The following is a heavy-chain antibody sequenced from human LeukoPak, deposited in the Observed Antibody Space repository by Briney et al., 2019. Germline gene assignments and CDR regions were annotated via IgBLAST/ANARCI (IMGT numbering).Heavy chain of an antibody. J-gene: IGHJ4*02. D-gene: IGHD3-22*01. CDR2: IVVGSGNT. CDR1: GFTFTSSA. V-gene: IGHV1-58*01. Sequence: SVKVSFKASGFTFTSSAVQWVRQARGQRLEWTGWIVVGSGNTNYAQKFQERVTITRDMSTSTAYMELSSLRSEDTAVYYCAASPDYYDSSGYSYYFDYWGQGTLVTVSS. CDR3: AASPDYYDSSGYSYYFDY.